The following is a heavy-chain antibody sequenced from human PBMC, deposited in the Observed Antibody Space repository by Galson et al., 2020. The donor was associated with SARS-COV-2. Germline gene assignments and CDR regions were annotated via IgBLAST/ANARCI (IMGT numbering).Heavy chain of an antibody. D-gene: IGHD2-21*01. V-gene: IGHV1-2*02. CDR3: ARGGDWSDSRGIPLDF. CDR1: GYTFNVYY. J-gene: IGHJ4*02. Sequence: ASVKVSCKASGYTFNVYYIHWVRQAPGQGLEWMGWISPKYGDTNYSQKFQGRVTMTRDTSITTAYLEVNKLAADDSAVFYCARGGDWSDSRGIPLDFWGQGTPVTVSS. CDR2: ISPKYGDT.